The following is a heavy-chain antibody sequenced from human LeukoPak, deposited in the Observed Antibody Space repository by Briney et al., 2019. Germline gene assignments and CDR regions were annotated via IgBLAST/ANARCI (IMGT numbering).Heavy chain of an antibody. CDR2: INHSGST. D-gene: IGHD1-7*01. J-gene: IGHJ4*02. CDR3: ARVRPYYNWNYPYYFDY. Sequence: LRLSCAASGFIFSDYSMNWIRQPPGKGLEWIGEINHSGSTNYNPSLKSRVTISVDTSKNQFSLKLSSVTAADTAVYYCARVRPYYNWNYPYYFDYWGQGTLVTVSS. CDR1: GFIFSDYS. V-gene: IGHV4-34*01.